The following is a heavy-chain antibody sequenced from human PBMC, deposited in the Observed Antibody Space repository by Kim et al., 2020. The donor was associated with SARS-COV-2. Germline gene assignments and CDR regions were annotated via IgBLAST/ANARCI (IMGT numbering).Heavy chain of an antibody. CDR2: ISYGGST. Sequence: SETLSLTCTASGDLITTNSHLWGWIRQPPGKGLEWLGSISYGGSTYYNPSLKSRVTMSLDTSKSQVSLNMKSVTAADTAICYCARDRDIRGCCYGGQGT. CDR3: ARDRDIRGCCY. V-gene: IGHV4-39*07. J-gene: IGHJ4*02. CDR1: GDLITTNSHL. D-gene: IGHD3-16*01.